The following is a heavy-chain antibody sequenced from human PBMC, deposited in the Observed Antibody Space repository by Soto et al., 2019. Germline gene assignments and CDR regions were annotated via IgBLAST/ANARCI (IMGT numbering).Heavy chain of an antibody. CDR3: ARGGVSTRTFDY. D-gene: IGHD3-3*01. Sequence: GALRRACSASVFTFSSYAMHWVRQAPGKGLEYVSGVRGNGDPPFYADSFQGQVTISADKSISSAYLQWSSLRASDTAMYYCARGGVSTRTFDYWGQGTPVTVSS. CDR1: VFTFSSYA. CDR2: VRGNGDPP. V-gene: IGHV3-64*04. J-gene: IGHJ4*02.